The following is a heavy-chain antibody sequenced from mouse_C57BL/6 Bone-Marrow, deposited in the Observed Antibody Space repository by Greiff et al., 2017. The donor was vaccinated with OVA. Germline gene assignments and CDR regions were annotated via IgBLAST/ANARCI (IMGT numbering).Heavy chain of an antibody. CDR2: ISTGGGST. Sequence: DVQLVESGGGLVQPGGSLKLSCAASGFTFSDYYMYWVRQTPEKRLEWVAYISTGGGSTSYPDTVKGRFTISRDNAKTPLYLQMSRLKSEDTAKYYGARRGDYYGPCYAMDDWGQGTSVTVSS. CDR3: ARRGDYYGPCYAMDD. V-gene: IGHV5-12*01. D-gene: IGHD1-1*01. CDR1: GFTFSDYY. J-gene: IGHJ4*01.